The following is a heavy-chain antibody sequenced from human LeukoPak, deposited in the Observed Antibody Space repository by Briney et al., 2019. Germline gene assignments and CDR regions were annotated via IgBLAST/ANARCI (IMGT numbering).Heavy chain of an antibody. D-gene: IGHD3-22*01. J-gene: IGHJ4*02. CDR3: ANILPRPAIYYYESSDF. CDR1: GLALRKYA. Sequence: GGSERLPCVASGLALRKYAMHWVRQAPGKGLEWVSAMRGNGRNTYYADSVKGRFTISRDNSKNTLYLQMNTLRVEDTAVKCHANILPRPAIYYYESSDFWGERTLVSVSS. V-gene: IGHV3-23*01. CDR2: MRGNGRNT.